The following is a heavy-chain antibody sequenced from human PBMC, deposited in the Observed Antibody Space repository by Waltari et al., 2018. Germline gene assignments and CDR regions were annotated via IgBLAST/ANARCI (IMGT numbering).Heavy chain of an antibody. J-gene: IGHJ6*02. CDR3: ARAQYYDFWSGYFNYYYYGMDV. V-gene: IGHV1-3*01. D-gene: IGHD3-3*01. CDR1: GYTFTSYA. CDR2: INAGNGNT. Sequence: QVQLVQSGAEVKKPGASVKVSCKASGYTFTSYAMHWVRQAPGQRLEWMGWINAGNGNTKNSQKFQGRVTITRDTSASTAYMELSSLRSEDTAVYYCARAQYYDFWSGYFNYYYYGMDVWGQGTTVTVSS.